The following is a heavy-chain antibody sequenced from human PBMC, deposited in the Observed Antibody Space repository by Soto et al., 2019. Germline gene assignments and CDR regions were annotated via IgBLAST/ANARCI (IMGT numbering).Heavy chain of an antibody. V-gene: IGHV3-7*01. CDR1: GFTFSSYW. D-gene: IGHD2-15*01. CDR2: IKQDGSEK. Sequence: EVQLVESGGGLVQPGGSLRLSCAASGFTFSSYWMSWVRQAPGKGLEWVANIKQDGSEKYYVDSVKGRFTISRDNAKNSLYLQMNSGRAEDTAVYYCARRDCSGGSCYNDAFDIWGQGTMVTVSS. CDR3: ARRDCSGGSCYNDAFDI. J-gene: IGHJ3*02.